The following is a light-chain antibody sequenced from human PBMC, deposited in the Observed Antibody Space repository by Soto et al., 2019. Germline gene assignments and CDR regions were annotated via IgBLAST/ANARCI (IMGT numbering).Light chain of an antibody. Sequence: QSALTQPASVSGSLGQSITISCTVTSSDIGGYKYVSWYQRHPGKAPKLIIFEVSNRPSGVSDRFSGSNSGNTASLTISGLQAEDEADYYCTSYSRYRVLVFGGGTKVTVL. CDR1: SSDIGGYKY. V-gene: IGLV2-14*01. CDR2: EVS. CDR3: TSYSRYRVLV. J-gene: IGLJ3*02.